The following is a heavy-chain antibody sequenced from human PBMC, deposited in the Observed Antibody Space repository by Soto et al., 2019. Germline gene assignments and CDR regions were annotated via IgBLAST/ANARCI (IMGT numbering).Heavy chain of an antibody. Sequence: SSETLSLTCTVSGGSISSSSYYWGWIRQPPGKGLEWIGSIYYSGSTYYNPSLKSRVTISVDTSKNQFSLKLSSVTAADTAVYYCASFLAGSWIGYWGQGTLVTVSS. CDR1: GGSISSSSYY. J-gene: IGHJ4*02. CDR3: ASFLAGSWIGY. CDR2: IYYSGST. V-gene: IGHV4-39*01. D-gene: IGHD1-26*01.